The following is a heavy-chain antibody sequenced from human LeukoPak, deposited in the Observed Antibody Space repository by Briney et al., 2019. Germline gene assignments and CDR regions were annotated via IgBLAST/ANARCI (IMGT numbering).Heavy chain of an antibody. V-gene: IGHV4-30-2*01. D-gene: IGHD2-15*01. CDR1: GGSISSGGYS. Sequence: KPSETLSLTCAVSGGSISSGGYSWSWIRQPPGKGLEWIGYIYHSGSTYYNPSLKSRVTISVDRSKNQFSLKLSSVTAADTAVYYCARGWRGYYYYYGMDVWGQGTTVTVSS. J-gene: IGHJ6*02. CDR2: IYHSGST. CDR3: ARGWRGYYYYYGMDV.